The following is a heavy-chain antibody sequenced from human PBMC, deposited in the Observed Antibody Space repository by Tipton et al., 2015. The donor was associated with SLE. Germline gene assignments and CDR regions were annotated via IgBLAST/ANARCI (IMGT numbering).Heavy chain of an antibody. D-gene: IGHD3-22*01. J-gene: IGHJ3*02. CDR3: ARALYYYDSSGLRVDAFDI. Sequence: SLRLSCAASGFTFSSYGMHWVRQAPGKGLEWVAVIWYDGSNKYYADSVKGRFTIARDNSKKTLYLQMNSLRAEDTAVYYCARALYYYDSSGLRVDAFDIWGQGTMVTVSS. CDR1: GFTFSSYG. V-gene: IGHV3-33*01. CDR2: IWYDGSNK.